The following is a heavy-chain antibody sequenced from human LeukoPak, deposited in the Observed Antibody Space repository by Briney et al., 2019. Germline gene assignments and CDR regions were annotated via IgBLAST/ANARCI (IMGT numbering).Heavy chain of an antibody. J-gene: IGHJ4*02. CDR3: ARGPPLVRGVTFDY. Sequence: GGSLRLSCAASGFTFSTYTMNWVRQAPGKGLEWVSSIITSSSYIYYAHSVKGRFTISRENAKNSLYLQMNSLRAEDTAVYYCARGPPLVRGVTFDYWGQGSPVTVSS. V-gene: IGHV3-21*01. D-gene: IGHD3-10*01. CDR1: GFTFSTYT. CDR2: IITSSSYI.